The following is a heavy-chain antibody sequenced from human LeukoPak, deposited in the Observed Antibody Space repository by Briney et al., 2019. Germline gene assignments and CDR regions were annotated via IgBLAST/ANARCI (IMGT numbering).Heavy chain of an antibody. CDR3: ARQAVLLWFGEEMDV. Sequence: ASETLSLTCTVSGGSISSSSYYWGWIRQPPGKGLEWIGYIYYSGSTNYNPSLKSRVTILVDTSKNQFSLKLSSVTAADTAVYYCARQAVLLWFGEEMDVWGKGTTVTISP. CDR2: IYYSGST. CDR1: GGSISSSSYY. J-gene: IGHJ6*04. V-gene: IGHV4-61*05. D-gene: IGHD3-10*01.